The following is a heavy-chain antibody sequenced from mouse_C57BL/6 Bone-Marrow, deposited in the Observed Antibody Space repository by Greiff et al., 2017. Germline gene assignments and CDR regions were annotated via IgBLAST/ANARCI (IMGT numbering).Heavy chain of an antibody. CDR1: GYTFTEYT. D-gene: IGHD1-1*01. Sequence: QVQLQQSGAELVTPGASVKLSCKASGYTFTEYTIHWVKQRSGQGLEWIGWFYPGSGSIKYNEKFKDKATLTADKSSSTVYMELSRLTSEDSAVYFGARHEMGYYGSSAWFAYWGQGTLVTVSA. J-gene: IGHJ3*01. CDR3: ARHEMGYYGSSAWFAY. V-gene: IGHV1-62-2*01. CDR2: FYPGSGSI.